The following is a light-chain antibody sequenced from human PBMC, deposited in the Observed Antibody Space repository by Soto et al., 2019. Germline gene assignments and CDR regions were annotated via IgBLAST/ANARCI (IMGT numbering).Light chain of an antibody. CDR2: EVT. CDR3: SSYAASNNFYFV. CDR1: SIDVGGYNY. Sequence: QSALTQPPSASGSPGPSVTISCTGTSIDVGGYNYVSWYQQYPGRAPKLMIYEVTKRPSGVPDRFSGSKSGNTASLTVSGLQAEDEADYYCSSYAASNNFYFVFGGGTKLTVL. V-gene: IGLV2-8*01. J-gene: IGLJ3*02.